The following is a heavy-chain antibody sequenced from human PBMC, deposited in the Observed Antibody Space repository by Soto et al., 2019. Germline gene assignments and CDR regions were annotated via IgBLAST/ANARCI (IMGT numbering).Heavy chain of an antibody. Sequence: PGGSPRLSCAASGFTFSSYWMHWVRQAPGKGLVWVSRINSDESSTSYADSVKGRFTISRDNAKNTLYLQMNSLRAEDTAVYYCARDRMGYCGGDGCYEYYYYGMDVWGQGTTVTVSS. J-gene: IGHJ6*02. CDR3: ARDRMGYCGGDGCYEYYYYGMDV. D-gene: IGHD2-21*01. CDR1: GFTFSSYW. V-gene: IGHV3-74*01. CDR2: INSDESST.